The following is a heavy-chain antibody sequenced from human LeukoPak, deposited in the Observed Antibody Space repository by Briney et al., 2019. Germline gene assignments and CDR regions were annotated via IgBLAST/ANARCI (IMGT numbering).Heavy chain of an antibody. D-gene: IGHD5-18*01. CDR1: GGTFSSYA. CDR3: ASPEGYSYATFGY. CDR2: IIPIFGTA. Sequence: GASVKVSCKASGGTFSSYAISWVRQAPGQGLEWMGGIIPIFGTANYAQKFQGRVTLTADKSTSTAYMELSSLRSEDTAVYYCASPEGYSYATFGYWGQGTLVTVSS. V-gene: IGHV1-69*06. J-gene: IGHJ4*02.